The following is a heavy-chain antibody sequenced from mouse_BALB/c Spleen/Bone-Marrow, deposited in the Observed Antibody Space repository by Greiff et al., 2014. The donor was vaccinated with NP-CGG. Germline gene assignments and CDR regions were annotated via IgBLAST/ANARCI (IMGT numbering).Heavy chain of an antibody. J-gene: IGHJ2*01. V-gene: IGHV1-87*01. CDR1: GYTFTSYW. Sequence: VQLQESGAELARPGASVKLPCKASGYTFTSYWMQWVKQRPGQGLEWIGAIYPGDGDTRYTQKFKGKATLTADKSSSTAYMQLSSLASEDSAVYYCARDEHYFDYWGQGTTLTVSS. CDR3: ARDEHYFDY. CDR2: IYPGDGDT.